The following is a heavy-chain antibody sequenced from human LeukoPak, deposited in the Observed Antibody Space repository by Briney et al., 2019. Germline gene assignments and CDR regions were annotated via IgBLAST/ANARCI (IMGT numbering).Heavy chain of an antibody. CDR2: ISSTGSTI. CDR1: GFTFSSYE. Sequence: PGGSLRLSCAASGFTFSSYEMNWVRQAPGKGLEWVSYISSTGSTIYHADSVKGRFTISRDNAKNSLHLQMDSLRAEDTAVYYCARIPRYCSGGSCYGSGYWGQGTLVTVSS. V-gene: IGHV3-48*03. J-gene: IGHJ4*02. D-gene: IGHD2-15*01. CDR3: ARIPRYCSGGSCYGSGY.